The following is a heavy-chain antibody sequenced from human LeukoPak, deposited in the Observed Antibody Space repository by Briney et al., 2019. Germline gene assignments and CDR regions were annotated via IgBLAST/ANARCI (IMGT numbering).Heavy chain of an antibody. CDR2: ISWNSGSI. J-gene: IGHJ1*01. CDR1: GFIFDDYA. CDR3: AKDMGVYSGYDSYFQH. V-gene: IGHV3-9*01. Sequence: PGRSLRLSCAASGFIFDDYAMHWVRQAPGKGLEWVSGISWNSGSIGYADSVKGRFTISRDNAKNSLYLQMNSLRAEDTALYYCAKDMGVYSGYDSYFQHWGQGTLVTVSS. D-gene: IGHD5-12*01.